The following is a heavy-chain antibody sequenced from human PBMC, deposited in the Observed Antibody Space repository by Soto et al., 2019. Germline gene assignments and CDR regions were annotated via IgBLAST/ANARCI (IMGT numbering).Heavy chain of an antibody. V-gene: IGHV4-34*01. CDR1: GGSFSGYY. J-gene: IGHJ4*02. CDR3: ARGGVPSGYGLQFGY. Sequence: QVQLQQWGAGLLKPSETLSLTCAVYGGSFSGYYWSWIRQPPGKGLEWIGEINHSGSTNYNPSLKSRVTISVDTSKNQFSLKLSSVTAADTAVYYCARGGVPSGYGLQFGYWGQGTLVTVSS. D-gene: IGHD5-12*01. CDR2: INHSGST.